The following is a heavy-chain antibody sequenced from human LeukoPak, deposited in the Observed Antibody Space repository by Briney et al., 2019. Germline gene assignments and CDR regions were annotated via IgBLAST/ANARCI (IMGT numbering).Heavy chain of an antibody. J-gene: IGHJ4*02. CDR1: GYTFTRYS. CDR2: IIPIFGTA. D-gene: IGHD6-19*01. Sequence: GASVKVSCKASGYTFTRYSMNWVRQAPGQGLEWMGGIIPIFGTANYAQKFQGRVTITADESASTAYMELSSLRSEDMAVYYCARAVKYRSGPLTDLLPYYFDYWGQGTLVTVSS. V-gene: IGHV1-69*13. CDR3: ARAVKYRSGPLTDLLPYYFDY.